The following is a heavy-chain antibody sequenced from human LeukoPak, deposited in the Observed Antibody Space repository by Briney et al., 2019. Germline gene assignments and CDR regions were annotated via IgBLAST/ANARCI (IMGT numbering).Heavy chain of an antibody. CDR2: ISGSGIST. D-gene: IGHD6-13*01. CDR1: GFMFSSCG. CDR3: AKDGDRSSWYFDY. V-gene: IGHV3-23*01. Sequence: PGGSLRLSCAASGFMFSSCGMSWVRQAPGKGLEWVSGISGSGISTYYPDSVKGRFIISRDNSKNTLYLQMNSLRAEDTAVYYCAKDGDRSSWYFDYWGQGTLVTVSS. J-gene: IGHJ4*02.